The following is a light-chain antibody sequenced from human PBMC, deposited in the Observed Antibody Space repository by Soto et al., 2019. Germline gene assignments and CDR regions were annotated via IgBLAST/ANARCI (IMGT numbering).Light chain of an antibody. J-gene: IGKJ5*01. CDR3: QQYNSWPPT. Sequence: EIVMTQSPATLSVSPGERATLSCRASQSVSSNLAWYQQKRGQAPRLLIYGASTRATGIPARFSGSGSGTELTLTISSLQSEDFAVYYCQQYNSWPPTFGQGTRLEIK. CDR1: QSVSSN. CDR2: GAS. V-gene: IGKV3-15*01.